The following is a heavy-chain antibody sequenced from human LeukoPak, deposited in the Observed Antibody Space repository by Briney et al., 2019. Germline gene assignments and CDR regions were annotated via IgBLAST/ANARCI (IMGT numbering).Heavy chain of an antibody. CDR1: GGSISSGSYY. CDR2: IYTSGST. D-gene: IGHD3-9*01. CDR3: ARANYDILTGYYNAFDI. Sequence: SETLSLTCTVSGGSISSGSYYWSWIRQPAGKGLEWIGRIYTSGSTNYNPSLKSRVTISVDTSKNQFSLKLSSVTAADTAVYYCARANYDILTGYYNAFDIWGQGTMVTVSS. J-gene: IGHJ3*02. V-gene: IGHV4-61*02.